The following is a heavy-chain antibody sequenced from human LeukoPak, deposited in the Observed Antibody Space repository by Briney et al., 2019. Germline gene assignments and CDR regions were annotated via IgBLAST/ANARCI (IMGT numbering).Heavy chain of an antibody. D-gene: IGHD4-17*01. CDR3: AHRRREGTVTTGFDY. CDR2: IYWNDDK. V-gene: IGHV2-5*01. J-gene: IGHJ4*02. Sequence: SGPTLVNPTQTLTLTCTFSGFSLSTSGVGVGWIRQPPGKALEWLALIYWNDDKRYSPSLKSRVTITKDTSKNQVVLTMTNMDPVDTATYYCAHRRREGTVTTGFDYWGQGTLVTVSS. CDR1: GFSLSTSGVG.